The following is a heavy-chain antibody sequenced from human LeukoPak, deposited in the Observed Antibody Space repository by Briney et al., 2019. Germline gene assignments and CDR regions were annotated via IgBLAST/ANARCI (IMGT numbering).Heavy chain of an antibody. CDR1: GGTFSSYA. Sequence: ASVKVSCKASGGTFSSYAISWVRQAPGQGLEWMGGIIPIFGTANYAQKFQGRVTITADESTSTAYMELSSLRSEDTAVYYCATQVDTAMLRRFDPWGQGTLVTVSS. CDR2: IIPIFGTA. CDR3: ATQVDTAMLRRFDP. V-gene: IGHV1-69*13. D-gene: IGHD5-18*01. J-gene: IGHJ5*02.